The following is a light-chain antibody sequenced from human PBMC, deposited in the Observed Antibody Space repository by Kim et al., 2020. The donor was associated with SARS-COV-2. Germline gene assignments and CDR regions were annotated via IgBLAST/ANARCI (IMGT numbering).Light chain of an antibody. Sequence: SVTISCTGTSSDVGGYNYVSWYQQHPGKAPKLMINEVSKRPSGVPDRFSGSKSGNTASLTVSGLQAEDEADYYCSSYAGSNNVYVFGTGTKVTVL. V-gene: IGLV2-8*01. CDR1: SSDVGGYNY. J-gene: IGLJ1*01. CDR2: EVS. CDR3: SSYAGSNNVYV.